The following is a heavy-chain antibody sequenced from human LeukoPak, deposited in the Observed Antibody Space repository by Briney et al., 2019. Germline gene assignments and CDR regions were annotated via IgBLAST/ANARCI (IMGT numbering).Heavy chain of an antibody. CDR2: IGRDGTTI. D-gene: IGHD3-10*01. J-gene: IGHJ4*02. CDR1: GFTFSIYG. CDR3: ARDMWFGELLGFDY. Sequence: GGSLRLSCAASGFTFSIYGMNWVRQAPGKGLEWVSYIGRDGTTIYYTDSVKGRFTISRDNAKNSLYLQMNSLRAEDTAVYYCARDMWFGELLGFDYWGQGTLVTVSS. V-gene: IGHV3-48*04.